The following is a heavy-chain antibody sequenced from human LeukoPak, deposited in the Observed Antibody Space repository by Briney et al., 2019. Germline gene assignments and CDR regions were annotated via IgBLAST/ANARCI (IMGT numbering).Heavy chain of an antibody. CDR2: SDGSGSTT. Sequence: PGGSLRLSCAASGFTFSSYEMNWVRRAPGKGPERLSYSDGSGSTTYYADPVKGRFTVSRDNAKQSLDLQMNSLRVEDTAVYYCARVGRIQYFDHSGQGTLVTVSS. J-gene: IGHJ4*02. CDR3: ARVGRIQYFDH. D-gene: IGHD5-18*01. CDR1: GFTFSSYE. V-gene: IGHV3-48*03.